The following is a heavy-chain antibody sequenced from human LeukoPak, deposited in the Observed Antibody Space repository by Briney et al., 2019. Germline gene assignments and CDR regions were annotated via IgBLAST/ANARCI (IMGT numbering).Heavy chain of an antibody. V-gene: IGHV4-61*02. J-gene: IGHJ4*02. Sequence: SQTLSLTCTVSGGSISSGSYYWSWIRQPAGKGLEWIGRIYTSGSTNYNPSLKSRVTISVDTSKNQLSLKLSSVTAADTAVYYCARAKWELLKYYFDYWGQGTLVTVSS. CDR1: GGSISSGSYY. CDR2: IYTSGST. CDR3: ARAKWELLKYYFDY. D-gene: IGHD1-26*01.